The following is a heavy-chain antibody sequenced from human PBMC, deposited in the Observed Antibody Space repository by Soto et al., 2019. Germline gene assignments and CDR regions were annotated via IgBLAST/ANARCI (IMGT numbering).Heavy chain of an antibody. J-gene: IGHJ4*02. D-gene: IGHD2-2*01. Sequence: QVHLVQSGAEVKKPGASVKVSCKTSGYTFITFGISWVRQAPGQGLEWMGWITPYNGKTNYAQKFQDTVTMTTDTSTGTAYMELRSLRSDDSAVYYCARDTSHYFDHWGQGTLVTVSS. CDR3: ARDTSHYFDH. CDR2: ITPYNGKT. CDR1: GYTFITFG. V-gene: IGHV1-18*01.